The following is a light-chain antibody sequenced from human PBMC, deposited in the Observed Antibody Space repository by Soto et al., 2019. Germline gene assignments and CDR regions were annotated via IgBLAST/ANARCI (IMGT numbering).Light chain of an antibody. Sequence: QSALTQPASVSGSPGQSITISCTGTSSDVGGYNFVSWYQQHPGKVPKLMIFDVNSRPSGVSDRFSGSKSGNTASLTISGLHAEDEGDYYCSSYTSSSTRVFGSRTKLTVL. CDR3: SSYTSSSTRV. CDR1: SSDVGGYNF. CDR2: DVN. J-gene: IGLJ1*01. V-gene: IGLV2-14*03.